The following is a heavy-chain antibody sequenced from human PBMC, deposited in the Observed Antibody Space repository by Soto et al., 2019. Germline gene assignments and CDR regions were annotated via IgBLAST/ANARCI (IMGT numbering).Heavy chain of an antibody. J-gene: IGHJ4*02. CDR1: GYTFTSYA. V-gene: IGHV1-3*05. Sequence: QVQLVQSGAEEKKPGASVKVSCKASGYTFTSYAMHWVRQAPGQRLEWMGWINAGNGNTKYSQKFQGRVTITRVTSASTAYMELSSLRSEDTAVEYCARSIVVVTALDYWGQGTLVTVSS. D-gene: IGHD2-21*02. CDR3: ARSIVVVTALDY. CDR2: INAGNGNT.